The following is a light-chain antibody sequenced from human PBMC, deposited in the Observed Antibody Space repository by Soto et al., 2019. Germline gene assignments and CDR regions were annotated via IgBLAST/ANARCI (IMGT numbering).Light chain of an antibody. CDR2: EVT. CDR3: SSYSSRSTTVL. J-gene: IGLJ3*02. Sequence: QSALTQPASVSGSPGQSITISCTGADSDVGGYDYVSWYQQHLGKAPKLMIYEVTNRPSGVSNRFSGSKSGNTASLTISGLQPEDEADYYCSSYSSRSTTVLFGGGTKLTVL. V-gene: IGLV2-14*01. CDR1: DSDVGGYDY.